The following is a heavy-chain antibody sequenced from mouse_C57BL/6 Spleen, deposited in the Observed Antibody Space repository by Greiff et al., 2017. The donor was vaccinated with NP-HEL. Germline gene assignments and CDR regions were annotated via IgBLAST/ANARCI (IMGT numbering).Heavy chain of an antibody. CDR2: IYPGSGST. Sequence: VQLQQPGAELVKPGASVKMSCKASGYTFTSYWITWVKQRPGQGLEWIGDIYPGSGSTNYNEKFKSKATLTVDTSSSTAYMQLSSLTSEDSAVYYCAREGDSSGYPFAYWGQGTLVTVSA. D-gene: IGHD3-2*02. J-gene: IGHJ3*01. CDR3: AREGDSSGYPFAY. V-gene: IGHV1-55*01. CDR1: GYTFTSYW.